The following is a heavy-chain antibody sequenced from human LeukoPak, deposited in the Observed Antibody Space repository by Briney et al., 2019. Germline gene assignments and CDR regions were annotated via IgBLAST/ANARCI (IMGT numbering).Heavy chain of an antibody. Sequence: SVKVSCKASGGTFSSYAISWVRQAPGQGLEWMGGIIPIFGTANYAQKFQGRVTITRNTSISTAYMELSSLRSEDTAVYYCARGGSSSSSYYYYMDVWGKGTTVTVSS. J-gene: IGHJ6*03. V-gene: IGHV1-69*05. CDR1: GGTFSSYA. D-gene: IGHD6-6*01. CDR3: ARGGSSSSSYYYYMDV. CDR2: IIPIFGTA.